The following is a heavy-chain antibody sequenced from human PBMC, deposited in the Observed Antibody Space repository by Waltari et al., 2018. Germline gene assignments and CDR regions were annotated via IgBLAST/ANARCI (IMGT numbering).Heavy chain of an antibody. CDR1: GYTFINYE. CDR2: GNPKRGAT. V-gene: IGHV1-8*02. Sequence: QVQLVQSGAEVLKPGASVKVSCQASGYTFINYEINWVRQAAGQGLEWMGWGNPKRGATADAQKFQGRITMTWDTSISTAYMELSNLRSDDTAVLYCARGRDVFANFDYNWFDPWGQGTLVTVSS. D-gene: IGHD2-21*01. J-gene: IGHJ5*02. CDR3: ARGRDVFANFDYNWFDP.